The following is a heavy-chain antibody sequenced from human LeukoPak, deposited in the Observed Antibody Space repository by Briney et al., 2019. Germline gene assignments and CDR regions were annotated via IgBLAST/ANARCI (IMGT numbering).Heavy chain of an antibody. CDR3: ARGPSLYDSSGFHFDY. J-gene: IGHJ4*02. CDR1: GGSFSGYY. V-gene: IGHV4-34*01. Sequence: SETLSLTCAVYGGSFSGYYWSWIRQPPGKGLEWIGETNHSGSTNYNPSLKSRVTISVDTSKNQFSLKLSSVTAADTAVYYCARGPSLYDSSGFHFDYWGQGTLVTVSS. D-gene: IGHD3-22*01. CDR2: TNHSGST.